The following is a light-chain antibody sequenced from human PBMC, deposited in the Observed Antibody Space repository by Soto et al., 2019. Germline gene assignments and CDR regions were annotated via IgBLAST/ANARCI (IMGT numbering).Light chain of an antibody. CDR2: VAS. J-gene: IGKJ4*01. CDR1: RTINTY. CDR3: QQTYSDIS. V-gene: IGKV1-39*01. Sequence: DVRMTQSPSSLSASVGDTITITCRASRTINTYLNWFQQKPGEPPRLLIYVASTLHDGVPSRFSGSGSGADFTLTISGLQPEDFASYHCQQTYSDISFGGGTKV.